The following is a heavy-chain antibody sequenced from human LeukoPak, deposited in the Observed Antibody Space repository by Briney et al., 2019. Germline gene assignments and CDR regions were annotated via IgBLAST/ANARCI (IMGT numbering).Heavy chain of an antibody. CDR1: GFTFSSYS. CDR2: ISSSSSTI. V-gene: IGHV3-48*04. D-gene: IGHD1-26*01. Sequence: GGSLRLSCAASGFTFSSYSMNWVRQAPGKGLEWVSYISSSSSTIYYADSVKGRFTISRDNAKNSLYLQMNSLRAEDTAVYYCATSGNYNRYYFDCWGQGTLVTVSS. CDR3: ATSGNYNRYYFDC. J-gene: IGHJ4*02.